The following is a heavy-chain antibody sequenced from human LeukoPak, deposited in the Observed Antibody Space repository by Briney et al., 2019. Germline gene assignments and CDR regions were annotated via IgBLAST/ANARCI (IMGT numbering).Heavy chain of an antibody. CDR2: INEDGSTT. V-gene: IGHV3-74*01. Sequence: GGSLRLSCAASGFTFSSNWMHWVRQAPGRGLVWVSRINEDGSTTNYADSVKGRSTIFRDNAKNTLYLQMNSLRAEDTAVYYCAKDRTRLYGWFDPWGQGTLVTVSS. CDR1: GFTFSSNW. J-gene: IGHJ5*02. D-gene: IGHD2-2*02. CDR3: AKDRTRLYGWFDP.